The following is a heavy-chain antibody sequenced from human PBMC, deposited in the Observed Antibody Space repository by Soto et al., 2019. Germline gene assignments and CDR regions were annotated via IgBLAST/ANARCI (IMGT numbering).Heavy chain of an antibody. CDR1: GGSFSGYY. V-gene: IGHV4-34*01. Sequence: PSETLSLTCAVYGGSFSGYYWSWIRQPPGKGLEWIGEINHSGSTNYNPSLKSRVTISVDTSKNQFSLKLSSVTAADTAVYHCAYHSSSWYRYFDYWGQGTLVTVSS. CDR3: AYHSSSWYRYFDY. CDR2: INHSGST. D-gene: IGHD6-13*01. J-gene: IGHJ4*02.